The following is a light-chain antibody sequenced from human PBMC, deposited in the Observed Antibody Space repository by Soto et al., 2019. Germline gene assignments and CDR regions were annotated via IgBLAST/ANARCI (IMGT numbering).Light chain of an antibody. CDR2: GAA. CDR1: QSVSNNY. Sequence: EIVLTQSPGTLSLSPGERATLSCRASQSVSNNYLAWYQQKPGQAPRLLIYGAAARATGIPDRFSGSGSGTDFTLTISSLEPEDFAVYYCQQRSTLTFGRGTKVDI. J-gene: IGKJ4*01. V-gene: IGKV3D-20*02. CDR3: QQRSTLT.